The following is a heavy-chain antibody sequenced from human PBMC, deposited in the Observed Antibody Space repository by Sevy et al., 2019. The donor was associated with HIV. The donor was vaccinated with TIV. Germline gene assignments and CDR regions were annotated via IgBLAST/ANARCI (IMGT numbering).Heavy chain of an antibody. V-gene: IGHV3-66*01. CDR2: IHSDDTT. CDR1: GFTINSIY. J-gene: IGHJ4*02. Sequence: GGSLRLSCAASGFTINSIYMTWVRQAPGKGLEGVSVIHSDDTTYHADSVKDRFTISRDNFKNTLYLHMSSLRAEDTAVYYCARGKSGYGYALNYWGQGTLVTVSS. D-gene: IGHD5-18*01. CDR3: ARGKSGYGYALNY.